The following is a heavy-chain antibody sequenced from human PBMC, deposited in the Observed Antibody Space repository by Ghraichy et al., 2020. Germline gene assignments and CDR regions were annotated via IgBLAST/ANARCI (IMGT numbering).Heavy chain of an antibody. Sequence: SETLSLTCAVYGGSFSAYNWNWIRQALGKGLEWIGEIIHSGTSNYNPSLKSRVTISADTSKRQVSLKLSSVTAADTAIYYCARFGATVTTLEFAYWGQGTLVTVSS. CDR3: ARFGATVTTLEFAY. D-gene: IGHD4-17*01. CDR2: IIHSGTS. J-gene: IGHJ4*02. V-gene: IGHV4-34*12. CDR1: GGSFSAYN.